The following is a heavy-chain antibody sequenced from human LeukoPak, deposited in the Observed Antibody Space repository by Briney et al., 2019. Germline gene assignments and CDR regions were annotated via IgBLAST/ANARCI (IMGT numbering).Heavy chain of an antibody. J-gene: IGHJ4*02. Sequence: XXVSXKASGYTFTSYYMQWVRQAPGQGLEWMGIINPSGGSTSYAQKFQGRVTMTRDTSTSTVYMELSSLRSEDTAVYYCARVAPYYYDSPSPDYWGQGTLVTVSS. V-gene: IGHV1-46*01. CDR3: ARVAPYYYDSPSPDY. CDR2: INPSGGST. CDR1: GYTFTSYY. D-gene: IGHD3-22*01.